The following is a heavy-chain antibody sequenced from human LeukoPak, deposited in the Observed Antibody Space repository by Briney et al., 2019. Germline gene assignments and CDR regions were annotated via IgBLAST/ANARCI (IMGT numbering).Heavy chain of an antibody. CDR2: IYYGGST. V-gene: IGHV4-39*01. CDR3: ATEARSGSSSGWDTYYFDY. CDR1: GGSISSSDYY. Sequence: SETLSLTCTVSGGSISSSDYYWGWIRQPPGKGLEWIGSIYYGGSTYYNPSLKSRVTISVDTSMNQFSLKLSFVTTADTAVYYCATEARSGSSSGWDTYYFDYWGQGTLVTVSS. J-gene: IGHJ4*02. D-gene: IGHD6-19*01.